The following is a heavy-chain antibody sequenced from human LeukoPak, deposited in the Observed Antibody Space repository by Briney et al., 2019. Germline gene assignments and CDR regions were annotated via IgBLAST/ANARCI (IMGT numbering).Heavy chain of an antibody. CDR3: ASRKYSSSSAFDI. CDR1: GFTFSNYA. V-gene: IGHV3-33*08. J-gene: IGHJ3*02. Sequence: GGSLRLSCAASGFTFSNYAMSWVRQAPGKGLEWVAVIWYDGSNKYYADSVKGRFTISRDNSKNTLYLQMNSLRAEDTAVYYCASRKYSSSSAFDIWGQGTMVTVSS. D-gene: IGHD6-6*01. CDR2: IWYDGSNK.